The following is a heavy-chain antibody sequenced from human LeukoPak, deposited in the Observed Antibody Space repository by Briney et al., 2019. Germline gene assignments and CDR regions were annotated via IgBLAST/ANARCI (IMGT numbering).Heavy chain of an antibody. CDR2: IHTSGST. CDR1: GGSISGYY. CDR3: ARYVKNGYDTPGFDY. Sequence: SETLSLTCTVSGGSISGYYWSWIRQPARKGLEWIGRIHTSGSTNYNPSLKSRVTMSIDTSKNQFSLKLSTVTAADTAVYYCARYVKNGYDTPGFDYWGQGTLVTVSS. V-gene: IGHV4-4*07. J-gene: IGHJ4*02. D-gene: IGHD5-12*01.